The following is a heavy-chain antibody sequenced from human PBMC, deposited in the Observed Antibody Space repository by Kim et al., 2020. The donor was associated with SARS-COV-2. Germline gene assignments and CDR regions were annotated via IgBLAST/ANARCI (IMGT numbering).Heavy chain of an antibody. CDR3: ARAPQLELLPDYYMDV. Sequence: ASVKVSCKASGYTFTSYGISWVRQAPGQGLEWMGWISAYNGNTNYAQKLQGRVTMTTDTSTSTAYMELRSLRSDDTAVYYCARAPQLELLPDYYMDVWGKGTTVTVSS. J-gene: IGHJ6*03. CDR1: GYTFTSYG. CDR2: ISAYNGNT. V-gene: IGHV1-18*01. D-gene: IGHD1-1*01.